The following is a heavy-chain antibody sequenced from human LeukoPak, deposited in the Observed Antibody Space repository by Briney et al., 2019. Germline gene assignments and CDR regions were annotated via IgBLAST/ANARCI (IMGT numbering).Heavy chain of an antibody. Sequence: GGSLRLSCVASGFTFSSHEMNLVRQAPGKGLEWVSYISTSGATIYYADSVKGRFTISRDNAKNSLYLQMHSLRAEDTAVYYCASVSGDTGEPGGYWGQGTLVTVSS. CDR1: GFTFSSHE. CDR2: ISTSGATI. CDR3: ASVSGDTGEPGGY. D-gene: IGHD3-10*01. V-gene: IGHV3-48*03. J-gene: IGHJ4*02.